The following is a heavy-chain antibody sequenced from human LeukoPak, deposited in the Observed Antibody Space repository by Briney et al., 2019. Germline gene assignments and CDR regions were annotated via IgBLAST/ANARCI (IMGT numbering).Heavy chain of an antibody. V-gene: IGHV3-23*01. CDR2: IDGGGGYT. CDR1: GFTFSSYG. CDR3: AKLPQAAGDQDYIDV. Sequence: GGSLRLSCAASGFTFSSYGMSWVRQAPGKGPEWVSAIDGGGGYTYYADSVKGRFTISRDNSKNTLFLQMNSLRAEDTALYYCAKLPQAAGDQDYIDVWGRGTTVTVSS. D-gene: IGHD2-21*02. J-gene: IGHJ6*03.